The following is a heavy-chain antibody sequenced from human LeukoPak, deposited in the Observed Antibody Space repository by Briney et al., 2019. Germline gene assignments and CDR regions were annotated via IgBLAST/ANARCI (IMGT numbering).Heavy chain of an antibody. CDR1: GFTFSSYS. D-gene: IGHD2-21*02. CDR3: ARAPYCGGDCYWAWDY. J-gene: IGHJ4*02. CDR2: ISSSSSTI. V-gene: IGHV3-48*04. Sequence: GGSLRLSCAASGFTFSSYSMNWARQAPGKGLEWVSYISSSSSTIYYADSVKGRFTISRDNAKNSLYLQMNSLRAEDTAVYYCARAPYCGGDCYWAWDYWGQGTLVTVSS.